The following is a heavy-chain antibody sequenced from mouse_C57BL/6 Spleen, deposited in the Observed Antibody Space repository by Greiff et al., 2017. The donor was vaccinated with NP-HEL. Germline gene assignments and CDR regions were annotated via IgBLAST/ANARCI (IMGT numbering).Heavy chain of an antibody. CDR3: ARSGDLYYFDY. CDR2: IDPSDSYT. V-gene: IGHV1-69*01. D-gene: IGHD3-1*01. J-gene: IGHJ2*01. CDR1: GYTFTSYW. Sequence: QQPGAELVMPGASVKLSCKASGYTFTSYWMHWVKQRPGQGLEWIGEIDPSDSYTNYNQKFKGKSTLTVDKSSSTAYMQLSSLTSEDSAVYYCARSGDLYYFDYWGQGTTLTVSS.